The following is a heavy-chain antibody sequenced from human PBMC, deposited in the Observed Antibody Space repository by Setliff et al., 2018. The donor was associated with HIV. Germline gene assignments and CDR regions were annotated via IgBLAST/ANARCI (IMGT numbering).Heavy chain of an antibody. D-gene: IGHD2-15*01. J-gene: IGHJ6*03. V-gene: IGHV4-34*01. Sequence: SETLSLTCAVSGGSFSGYYWSWIRQPPGKGLEWIGEINHSGSTNYNPSLKSRVTISVDTSKNQFSLKLSSVTAADTAVYYCARVRPPPGCSGGSCFPKYYYYYMDVWGKGTTVTVSS. CDR1: GGSFSGYY. CDR3: ARVRPPPGCSGGSCFPKYYYYYMDV. CDR2: INHSGST.